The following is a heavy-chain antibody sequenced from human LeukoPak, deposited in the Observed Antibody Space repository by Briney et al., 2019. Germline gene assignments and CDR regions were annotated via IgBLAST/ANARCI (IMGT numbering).Heavy chain of an antibody. Sequence: PGGSLRLSCAASGFIFNTYVMHWVRQAPGKGLEWLAFIRYDGSNKNYADSVKGRFTISRDNTKNSLYLQMNSLRAEDTAVYYCARKRSTGFDYWGQGTLVTVSS. CDR1: GFIFNTYV. CDR2: IRYDGSNK. J-gene: IGHJ4*02. V-gene: IGHV3-30*02. D-gene: IGHD1-1*01. CDR3: ARKRSTGFDY.